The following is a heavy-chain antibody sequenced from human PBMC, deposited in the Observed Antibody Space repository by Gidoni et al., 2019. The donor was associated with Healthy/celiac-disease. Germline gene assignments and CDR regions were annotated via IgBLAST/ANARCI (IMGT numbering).Heavy chain of an antibody. V-gene: IGHV4-31*03. CDR1: RGPISGGGYY. Sequence: VHLQESGPRLVTLSHILSLTCTLHRGPISGGGYYWSWIRPHPGKGLEWSGYIYYSGSTYYNPSLKSRVTISVDTSKNQFSLKLSSVTAADTAVYYCARGRTIWFGSPFDYWGQGTLVTVSS. J-gene: IGHJ4*02. D-gene: IGHD3-10*01. CDR2: IYYSGST. CDR3: ARGRTIWFGSPFDY.